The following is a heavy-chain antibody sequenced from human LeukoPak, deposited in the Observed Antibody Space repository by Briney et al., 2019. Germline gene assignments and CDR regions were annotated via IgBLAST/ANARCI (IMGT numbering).Heavy chain of an antibody. D-gene: IGHD6-19*01. J-gene: IGHJ5*02. CDR2: IDPTDSYT. V-gene: IGHV5-10-1*01. CDR3: ASSRAGTLKVHNWFDP. CDR1: GYSFSSYW. Sequence: GESLKISCKGSGYSFSSYWISWVRQMPGKSLEWMGRIDPTDSYTDYSPSFQGHVTISVDRSISTAYLQWSSLKASDTAMYFCASSRAGTLKVHNWFDPWGQGSLVTVSS.